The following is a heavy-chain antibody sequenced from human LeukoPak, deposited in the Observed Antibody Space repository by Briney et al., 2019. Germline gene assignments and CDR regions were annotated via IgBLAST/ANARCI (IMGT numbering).Heavy chain of an antibody. V-gene: IGHV4-34*01. CDR2: INHSGST. Sequence: SETLSLTCAVYGGSFSGYYWSWVRQPPGKGLEWIGEINHSGSTNYNPSLKSRVTISVDTSKNQFSLKLSSVTAADTAVYYCARGPFNVPLIVVVNYWYFDLWGRGTLVTVSS. J-gene: IGHJ2*01. CDR3: ARGPFNVPLIVVVNYWYFDL. D-gene: IGHD3-22*01. CDR1: GGSFSGYY.